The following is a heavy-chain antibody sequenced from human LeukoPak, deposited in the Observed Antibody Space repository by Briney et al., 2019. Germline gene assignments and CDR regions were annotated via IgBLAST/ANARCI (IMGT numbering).Heavy chain of an antibody. J-gene: IGHJ5*02. CDR2: MNPNSGNT. Sequence: ASVKVSCKASGYTFTSYDINWVRQATGQGLEWMGWMNPNSGNTGYAQKFQGRVTMTRNTSISTAYMELSSLRSEDTAVHYCARGRTATVINWFDPWGQGTLVTVSS. V-gene: IGHV1-8*01. CDR1: GYTFTSYD. CDR3: ARGRTATVINWFDP. D-gene: IGHD4-11*01.